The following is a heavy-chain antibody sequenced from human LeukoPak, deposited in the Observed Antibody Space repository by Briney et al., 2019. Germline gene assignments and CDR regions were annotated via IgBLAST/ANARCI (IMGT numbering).Heavy chain of an antibody. D-gene: IGHD5-24*01. CDR1: GGTFSSYA. V-gene: IGHV1-69*04. CDR3: ARDVEMAKFAFDI. CDR2: IIPILGIA. Sequence: SVKVSCKASGGTFSSYAISWVRQAPGQGLEWMGRIIPILGIANYAQKFQGRVTITADKSTSTAYMELSSLRSEDTAVYYCARDVEMAKFAFDIWGQGTMVTVSS. J-gene: IGHJ3*02.